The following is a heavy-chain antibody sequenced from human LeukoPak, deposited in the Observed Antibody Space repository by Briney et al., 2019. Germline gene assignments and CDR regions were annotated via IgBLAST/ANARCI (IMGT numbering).Heavy chain of an antibody. CDR2: ISYDGSNK. Sequence: GGSLRLSCAASGFTFSSYAMHRVRQAPGKGLEWVAVISYDGSNKYYADSVKGRFTISRDNSKNTLYLQMNSLRAEDTAVYYCASGDYYDSSGYSYYFDYWGQGTLVTVSS. V-gene: IGHV3-30*14. J-gene: IGHJ4*02. CDR3: ASGDYYDSSGYSYYFDY. CDR1: GFTFSSYA. D-gene: IGHD3-22*01.